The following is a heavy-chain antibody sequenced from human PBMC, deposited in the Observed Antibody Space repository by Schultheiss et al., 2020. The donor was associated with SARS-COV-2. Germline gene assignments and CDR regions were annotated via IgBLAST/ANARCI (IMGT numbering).Heavy chain of an antibody. J-gene: IGHJ6*02. CDR3: TSVPPYYYGMDV. V-gene: IGHV3-73*01. CDR2: IRSKANSYAT. CDR1: GFTFSGSA. Sequence: GGSLRLSCAASGFTFSGSAMHWVRQASGKGLEWVGRIRSKANSYATAYAASVKGRFTISRDDSKNTAYLQMNSLKTEDTAVYYCTSVPPYYYGMDVWGQGTTVTVSS.